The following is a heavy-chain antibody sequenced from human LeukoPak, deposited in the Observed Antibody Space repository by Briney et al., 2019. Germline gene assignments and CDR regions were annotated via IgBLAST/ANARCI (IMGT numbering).Heavy chain of an antibody. CDR1: GYTFRKYA. J-gene: IGHJ4*02. V-gene: IGHV1-18*01. CDR2: ISAYNGNT. CDR3: ARAFNTPSLTGYYNFDY. Sequence: ASVKVSCKASGYTFRKYAISWVRQAPGHGLEWMGWISAYNGNTKYAQKVQGRVSMTTDTSTSTAYMELRSLRSDDTAVYFCARAFNTPSLTGYYNFDYWGQGTLVTVSS. D-gene: IGHD3-9*01.